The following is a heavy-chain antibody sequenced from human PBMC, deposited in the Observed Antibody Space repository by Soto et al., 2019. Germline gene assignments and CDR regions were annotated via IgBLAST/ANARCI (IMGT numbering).Heavy chain of an antibody. Sequence: SETLSLICTVSGGSMISYYWSWIRQPPGRGLEWIGFIYYAGSTKYNPSLNSRVTISVDTSKNQFSLKLSSVTAADTAVYYCARVFEQWLVPYYYGMDVWGQGTTVTVSS. CDR2: IYYAGST. CDR3: ARVFEQWLVPYYYGMDV. D-gene: IGHD6-19*01. V-gene: IGHV4-59*08. CDR1: GGSMISYY. J-gene: IGHJ6*02.